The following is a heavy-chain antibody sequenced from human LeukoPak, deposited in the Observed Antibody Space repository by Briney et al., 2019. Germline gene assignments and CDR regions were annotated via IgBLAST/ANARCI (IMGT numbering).Heavy chain of an antibody. J-gene: IGHJ4*02. D-gene: IGHD3-9*01. CDR3: ARGKILTGYCFDF. CDR1: GGSITGYY. CDR2: IHYTGAT. V-gene: IGHV4-34*01. Sequence: SETLSLTCAVYGGSITGYYWSWIRQTPGRGLEWVGEIHYTGATSYNPSLKSRATISTDTSKNQFSLRLSSVTAADTAVYYCARGKILTGYCFDFWGQGALVTVSS.